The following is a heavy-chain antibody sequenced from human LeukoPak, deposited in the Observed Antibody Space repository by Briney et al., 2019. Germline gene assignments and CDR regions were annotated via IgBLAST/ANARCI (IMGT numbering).Heavy chain of an antibody. Sequence: SETLSLTCTVSGGSISSYYWSWIRQPPGKGPEWIGYIYYSGSTNYNPSLKSRVTISVDTSKNQFSLKLSSVTAADTAVYYCARGHDYGDYGYWGQGTLVTVSS. J-gene: IGHJ4*02. CDR1: GGSISSYY. CDR3: ARGHDYGDYGY. D-gene: IGHD4-17*01. CDR2: IYYSGST. V-gene: IGHV4-59*01.